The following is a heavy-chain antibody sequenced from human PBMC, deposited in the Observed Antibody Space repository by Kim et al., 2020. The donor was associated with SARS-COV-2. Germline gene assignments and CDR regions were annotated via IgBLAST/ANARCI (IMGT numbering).Heavy chain of an antibody. Sequence: GGSLRLSCAASGFTFSSYGMHWVRQAPGKGLEWVAVIWYDGSNKYYADSVKGRFTISRDNSKNTLYLQMNSLRAEDTAVYYCARDRRGYSYGYLYYWGQGTLVTVSS. D-gene: IGHD5-18*01. CDR2: IWYDGSNK. CDR1: GFTFSSYG. V-gene: IGHV3-33*01. J-gene: IGHJ4*02. CDR3: ARDRRGYSYGYLYY.